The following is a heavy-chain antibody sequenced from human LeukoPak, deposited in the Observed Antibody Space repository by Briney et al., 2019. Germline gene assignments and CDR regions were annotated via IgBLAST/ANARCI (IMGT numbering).Heavy chain of an antibody. CDR1: GFTFSSYS. J-gene: IGHJ6*03. V-gene: IGHV3-21*01. D-gene: IGHD3-9*01. CDR2: ISSSSSYI. CDR3: ARVGFYDILTGYYPYYYYYMDV. Sequence: GGSLRLSCAASGFTFSSYSMNWVRQAPGKWLEWVSSISSSSSYIYYADSVKGRFTISRDNAKNSLYLQMNSLRAEDTAVYYCARVGFYDILTGYYPYYYYYMDVWDKGTTVTVSS.